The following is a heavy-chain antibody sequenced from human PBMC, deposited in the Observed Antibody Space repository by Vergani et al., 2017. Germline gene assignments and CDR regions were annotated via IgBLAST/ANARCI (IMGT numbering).Heavy chain of an antibody. CDR2: ISWNSGSI. CDR3: AREVINWGLDV. Sequence: EVQLVESGGGLVQPGRSLRLSCAASGFTFDDYAMHWVRQAPGKGLEWVSGISWNSGSIGYVDSVKGRFTISRDNAKNSLYLQMNSLRAEDTAVYYCAREVINWGLDVWGQGTTVTVSS. CDR1: GFTFDDYA. V-gene: IGHV3-9*01. J-gene: IGHJ6*02. D-gene: IGHD7-27*01.